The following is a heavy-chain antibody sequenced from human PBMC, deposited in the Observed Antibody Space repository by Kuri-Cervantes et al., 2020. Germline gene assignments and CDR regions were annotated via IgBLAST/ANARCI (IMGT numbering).Heavy chain of an antibody. CDR3: AAGPSTPLAGDY. CDR2: INPSGGST. Sequence: ASVKVSCKASGYTFTSYYMHWVRQAPGQGLEWMGIINPSGGSTSYAQKFQERVTFTRDKSTSTAYMELRSLRSEDTAVYYCAAGPSTPLAGDYWGQGALVTVSS. D-gene: IGHD5/OR15-5a*01. J-gene: IGHJ4*02. V-gene: IGHV1-46*01. CDR1: GYTFTSYY.